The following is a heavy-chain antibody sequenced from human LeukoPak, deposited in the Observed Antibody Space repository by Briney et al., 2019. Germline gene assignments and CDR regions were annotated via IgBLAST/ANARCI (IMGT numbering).Heavy chain of an antibody. D-gene: IGHD3-9*01. V-gene: IGHV3-30*04. CDR2: ISYDGSNK. J-gene: IGHJ4*02. CDR1: GFTLSSYA. Sequence: PGGSLRLSCTASGFTLSSYAMHWVRQAPGKGLEWVADISYDGSNKYYTDSVKARFTISRDNSKTTLYLQMNSLRAEDTAVYYCAREGGVLRYFDWLASFDYWGQGTLVTVSS. CDR3: AREGGVLRYFDWLASFDY.